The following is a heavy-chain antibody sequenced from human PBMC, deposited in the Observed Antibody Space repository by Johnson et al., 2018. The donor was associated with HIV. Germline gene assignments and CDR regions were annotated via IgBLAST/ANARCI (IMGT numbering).Heavy chain of an antibody. CDR1: GFTFDDYA. CDR2: ISGSGGST. D-gene: IGHD4-17*01. CDR3: ARSVHDYGDYLWGRDAFDI. J-gene: IGHJ3*02. Sequence: VQLLESGGGVVQPGRSLRLSCAASGFTFDDYAMHWVRQAPGKGLEWVSAISGSGGSTYYADSVKGRFTISRDNSKNTLYLQMSSLRAEDTAVYYCARSVHDYGDYLWGRDAFDIWGQGIMV. V-gene: IGHV3-23*01.